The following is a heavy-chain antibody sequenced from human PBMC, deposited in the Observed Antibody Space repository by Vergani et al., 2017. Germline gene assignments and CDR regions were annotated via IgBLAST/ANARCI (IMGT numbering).Heavy chain of an antibody. V-gene: IGHV3-23*04. Sequence: EVQLVESGGGLVRPGGALRLSCVGSGFTLSACGMTWVRQAPGKGLEWVSTISSDGGSTYYADSVKGRFTISRDNSKNTLSLQMNSLTAEDTAIYYCAGPQGTSAYYYGGFDYWGQGILVTVSS. CDR2: ISSDGGST. D-gene: IGHD3-22*01. CDR1: GFTLSACG. CDR3: AGPQGTSAYYYGGFDY. J-gene: IGHJ4*02.